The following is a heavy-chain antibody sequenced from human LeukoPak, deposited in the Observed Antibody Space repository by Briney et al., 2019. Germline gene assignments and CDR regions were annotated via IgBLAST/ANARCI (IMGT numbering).Heavy chain of an antibody. CDR2: INKDGSGT. Sequence: GGSLRLSCAASGFTFSNYFMGWVRQAPGKGLEWVANINKDGSGTSYADSVKGRFIISRDNAKNSLHLQMNGLRVEDTAVYYCARGCCSVSGLYFEFWGQGSLVTVS. J-gene: IGHJ4*02. CDR1: GFTFSNYF. V-gene: IGHV3-7*03. CDR3: ARGCCSVSGLYFEF. D-gene: IGHD6-19*01.